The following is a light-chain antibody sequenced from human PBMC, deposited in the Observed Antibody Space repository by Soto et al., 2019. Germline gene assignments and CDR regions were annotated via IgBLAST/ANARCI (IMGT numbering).Light chain of an antibody. Sequence: EIVMTQSPATLSVSPWERVSLSCRASQNVGSNLVWYQQKAGQAPRPLLFDASTRAAGIPARFSGSGSGTEFTLTIIRLEPEDFAVYYCQQYDKWFSISFGQGTRLEIK. CDR1: QNVGSN. J-gene: IGKJ5*01. CDR2: DAS. V-gene: IGKV3-15*01. CDR3: QQYDKWFSIS.